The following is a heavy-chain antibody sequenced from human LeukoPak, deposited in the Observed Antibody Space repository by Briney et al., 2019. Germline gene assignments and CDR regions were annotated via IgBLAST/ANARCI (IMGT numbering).Heavy chain of an antibody. D-gene: IGHD4-11*01. V-gene: IGHV1-69*04. CDR1: GGTFSSYA. Sequence: ASVKVSCKASGGTFSSYAISWVRQAPGQGLEWMGRIIPILGIANYAQKFQGRVTITADKSTSTAYMELSSLRSEDTAVYYCARDGLYSNYVEDAFDIWGQGTMVTVSS. J-gene: IGHJ3*02. CDR2: IIPILGIA. CDR3: ARDGLYSNYVEDAFDI.